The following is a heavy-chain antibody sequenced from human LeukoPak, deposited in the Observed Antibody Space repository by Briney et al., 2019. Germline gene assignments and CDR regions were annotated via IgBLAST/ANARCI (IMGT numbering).Heavy chain of an antibody. CDR3: ARGSPYDGYYFDY. CDR2: INPDGSST. V-gene: IGHV3-74*01. J-gene: IGHJ4*02. D-gene: IGHD3-22*01. Sequence: GGSLRLSCAASGFSISTYWIHWVRQAAGKGLVWVSCINPDGSSTDYAVSVKGRITISRDNAKNTLYLQMNSLRAEDTAVYYCARGSPYDGYYFDYRGQGTLVTVSS. CDR1: GFSISTYW.